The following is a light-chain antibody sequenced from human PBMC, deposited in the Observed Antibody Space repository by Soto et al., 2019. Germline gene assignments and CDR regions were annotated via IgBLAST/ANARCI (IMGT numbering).Light chain of an antibody. V-gene: IGKV1-5*01. CDR1: QSISSW. CDR3: QQYNSPPLT. CDR2: DAS. Sequence: DIQMTQSPSTLSASVGDRVTITCRASQSISSWLAWYQQKPGKAPKLLIYDASSLESGVPSRFSGSGSGTEFTLTISSMQPDDFATYYCQQYNSPPLTFGGGTKVEIK. J-gene: IGKJ4*01.